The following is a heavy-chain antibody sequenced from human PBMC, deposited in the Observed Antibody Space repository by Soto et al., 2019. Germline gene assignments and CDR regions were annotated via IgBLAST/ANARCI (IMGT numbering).Heavy chain of an antibody. CDR3: ARGRGHLLFPYN. V-gene: IGHV3-33*01. CDR1: GFTFSSYG. J-gene: IGHJ4*02. Sequence: SGGSLRLSCAASGFTFSSYGMHWVRQAPGKGLEWVAVIWYDGSNKYYADSVKGRFTISRDNSKNTLYLQMNSLRAEDTAVYYCARGRGHLLFPYNWGQGTLVTVSS. CDR2: IWYDGSNK. D-gene: IGHD3-10*01.